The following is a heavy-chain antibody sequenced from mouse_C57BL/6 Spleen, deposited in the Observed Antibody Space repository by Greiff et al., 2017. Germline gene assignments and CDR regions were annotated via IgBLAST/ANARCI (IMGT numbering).Heavy chain of an antibody. D-gene: IGHD2-4*01. J-gene: IGHJ3*01. Sequence: EVQLVESGGGLVKPGGSLKLSCAASGFTFSSYAMSWVRQTPEKRLEWVASISDGGSYTYYPDNVKGRFTISRDNAKNNLYLQMSHLKSEDTAMYYCARDKGIYYDYDGFAYWGQGTLVTVSA. CDR1: GFTFSSYA. CDR2: ISDGGSYT. CDR3: ARDKGIYYDYDGFAY. V-gene: IGHV5-4*01.